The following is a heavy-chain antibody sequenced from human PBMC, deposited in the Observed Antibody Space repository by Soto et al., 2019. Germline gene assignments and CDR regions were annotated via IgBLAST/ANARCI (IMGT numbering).Heavy chain of an antibody. J-gene: IGHJ5*02. V-gene: IGHV3-33*01. CDR1: GFTFRNHG. CDR3: ARWSNNKVVDP. CDR2: IWYDGSEK. Sequence: QVQLVESGGGVVQPGRSLRLSCEGSGFTFRNHGMHWIRQSPGKGLEWLAVIWYDGSEKYYADSVKGRFTISRDNSKNTLYLQMNSLKVEDTAINYCARWSNNKVVDPWGQGTVVTVS. D-gene: IGHD1-1*01.